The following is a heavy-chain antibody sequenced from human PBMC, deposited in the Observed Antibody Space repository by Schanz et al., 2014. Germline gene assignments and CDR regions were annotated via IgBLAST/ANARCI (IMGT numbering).Heavy chain of an antibody. CDR3: ARHGGIPYYPMDV. V-gene: IGHV4-61*02. J-gene: IGHJ6*02. CDR2: IYTSGST. CDR1: GGSISSGSYY. Sequence: QVQLQESGPGLVKPSQTLSLTCTVSGGSISSGSYYWSWIRQPAGKGLEWIGRIYTSGSTNYNPSLKSRVPISVDTPKNQFSWKLSSVTAADTAVYYCARHGGIPYYPMDVWGQGTTVTVSS. D-gene: IGHD3-16*01.